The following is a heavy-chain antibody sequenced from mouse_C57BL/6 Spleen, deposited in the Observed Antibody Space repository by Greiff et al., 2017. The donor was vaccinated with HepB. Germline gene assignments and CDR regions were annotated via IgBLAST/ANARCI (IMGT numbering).Heavy chain of an antibody. CDR3: ARGGLREKNYYFDY. V-gene: IGHV1-82*01. CDR1: GYAFSSSW. Sequence: QVQLKQSGPELVKPGASVKISCKASGYAFSSSWMNWVKQRPGKGLEWIGRIYPGDGDTNYNGKFKGKATLTADKSSSTAYMQLSSLTSEDSAVYFCARGGLREKNYYFDYWGQGTTLTVSS. CDR2: IYPGDGDT. J-gene: IGHJ2*01. D-gene: IGHD1-1*01.